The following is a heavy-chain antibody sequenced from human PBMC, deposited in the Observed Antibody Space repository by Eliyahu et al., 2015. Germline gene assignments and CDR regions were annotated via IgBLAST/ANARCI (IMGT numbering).Heavy chain of an antibody. CDR1: GGSISRYY. J-gene: IGHJ3*01. Sequence: QVQLQESGPGLVKPSETLSLTCTVSGGSISRYYWSWIRQPPGKGLEWIGYIYYSGNTKYNPSLKSRVTTSVDTSKNQFSLTLSSVTAADTAVYYCARSGLGACSNGRCLDAFDVWSQGTMVNVSP. CDR2: IYYSGNT. V-gene: IGHV4-59*08. D-gene: IGHD2-15*01. CDR3: ARSGLGACSNGRCLDAFDV.